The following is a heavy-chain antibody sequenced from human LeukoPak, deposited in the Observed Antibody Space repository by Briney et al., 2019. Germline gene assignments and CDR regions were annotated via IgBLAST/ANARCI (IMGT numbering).Heavy chain of an antibody. CDR2: ISYSGST. V-gene: IGHV4-59*01. J-gene: IGHJ2*01. CDR1: YDFISDYY. D-gene: IGHD3-10*01. CDR3: ARDTHSLRWYL. Sequence: PSETLSLTCTVSYDFISDYYWSWPRQPPGKGLEWIGYISYSGSTNYNPSLNSRVSISIDTSKNQFSLTLTSVTAADTAVYYCARDTHSLRWYLWGRGTLVTVSS.